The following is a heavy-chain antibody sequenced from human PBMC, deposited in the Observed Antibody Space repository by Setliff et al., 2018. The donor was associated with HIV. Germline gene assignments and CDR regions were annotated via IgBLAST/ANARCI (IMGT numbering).Heavy chain of an antibody. CDR3: ARGSGAFSAYYYDSSGYYLFDY. Sequence: GGSLRLSCAASGFTFSGYSINWVRQAPGKGLVWVSRINSDGSSTSYADSVKGRFTISRDNAKNTLYLQMNSLRAEDTAVYYCARGSGAFSAYYYDSSGYYLFDYWGQGTLVTVSS. CDR2: INSDGSST. CDR1: GFTFSGYS. V-gene: IGHV3-74*01. D-gene: IGHD3-22*01. J-gene: IGHJ4*02.